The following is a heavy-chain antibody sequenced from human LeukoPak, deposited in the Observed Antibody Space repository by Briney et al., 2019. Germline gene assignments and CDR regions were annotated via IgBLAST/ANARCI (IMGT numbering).Heavy chain of an antibody. D-gene: IGHD1-26*01. V-gene: IGHV3-30*18. CDR2: ISYDGSNK. Sequence: GGSLRLSCAASGFTFSSYGMHGVRQAPGRGLGWVAVISYDGSNKYYANSVTGRFTISRDNAKNTLYLQMNSLRAEDTAVSYCEKDSAHSIGATNWFDPWGQGTLVTVSS. J-gene: IGHJ5*02. CDR3: EKDSAHSIGATNWFDP. CDR1: GFTFSSYG.